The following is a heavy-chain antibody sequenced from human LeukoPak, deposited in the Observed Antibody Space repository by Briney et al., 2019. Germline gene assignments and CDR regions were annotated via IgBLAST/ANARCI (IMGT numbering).Heavy chain of an antibody. Sequence: GGSLRLSCVVSGITFRSYAMHWVRQAPGKGLEWVAGISFDGSNKYYVDPVKGRFTISRDNSKNTLYLQMNSLRPGDTALYYCARDKGAGNSWYSDYWGQGTLVTVSS. CDR3: ARDKGAGNSWYSDY. CDR2: ISFDGSNK. D-gene: IGHD6-13*01. J-gene: IGHJ4*02. V-gene: IGHV3-30*14. CDR1: GITFRSYA.